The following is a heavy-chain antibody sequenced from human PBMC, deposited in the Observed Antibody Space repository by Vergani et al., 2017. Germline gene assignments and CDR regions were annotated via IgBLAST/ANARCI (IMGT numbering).Heavy chain of an antibody. D-gene: IGHD6-19*01. Sequence: QVQLQESGPGLVKPSQTLSLTCIVSGGSINSGGYFWSWIRQHPGKGLEWVGYISYTGSTTYNPSLKSRVIVSVDTTKNQFSLKLTSVTAADTARSYCARAAVAGNCFDPWGQGTLVTVSS. V-gene: IGHV4-31*02. CDR3: ARAAVAGNCFDP. J-gene: IGHJ5*02. CDR2: ISYTGST. CDR1: GGSINSGGYF.